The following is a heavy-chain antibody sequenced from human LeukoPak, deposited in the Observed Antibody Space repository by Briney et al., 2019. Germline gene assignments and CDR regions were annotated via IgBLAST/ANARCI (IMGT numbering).Heavy chain of an antibody. V-gene: IGHV1-69*04. D-gene: IGHD4-17*01. CDR3: ARGNGDHAGYFDY. CDR2: IIPILAMA. J-gene: IGHJ4*02. CDR1: GGTFSNYA. Sequence: SVKVSCKTSGGTFSNYAISWVRHAPGHGLEWMGRIIPILAMAIYAQEFQGRATITADKSTSTAYMELSSLRSEDTAVYYCARGNGDHAGYFDYWGQGTLVTVSS.